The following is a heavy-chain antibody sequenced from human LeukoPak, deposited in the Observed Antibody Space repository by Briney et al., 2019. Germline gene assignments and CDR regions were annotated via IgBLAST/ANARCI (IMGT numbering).Heavy chain of an antibody. CDR3: ARKGSVGGNFDY. V-gene: IGHV3-21*01. D-gene: IGHD3-16*01. Sequence: PGGSLRLSCAASGFTFSSYSMNWVRQAPGKGLEWVSSISSSSSYIYYADSVKGRFTISRDNAKNSLYLRMNSLRAEDTAVYYCARKGSVGGNFDYWGQGTLVTVSS. J-gene: IGHJ4*02. CDR2: ISSSSSYI. CDR1: GFTFSSYS.